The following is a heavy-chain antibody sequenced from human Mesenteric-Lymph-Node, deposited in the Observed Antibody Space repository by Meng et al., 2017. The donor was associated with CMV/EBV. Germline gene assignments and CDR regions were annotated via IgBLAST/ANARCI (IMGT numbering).Heavy chain of an antibody. CDR3: ARGQGYYYGMDV. Sequence: GEALKISCAASGLIFSNYEMNWGRQAPGKGLEWVAHIDTSGTTTYYADSVKGRVTISRDNTESSLYLQMSSLRADDTALYYCARGQGYYYGMDVWGQGTTVTVSS. CDR2: IDTSGTTT. CDR1: GLIFSNYE. J-gene: IGHJ6*02. V-gene: IGHV3-48*03.